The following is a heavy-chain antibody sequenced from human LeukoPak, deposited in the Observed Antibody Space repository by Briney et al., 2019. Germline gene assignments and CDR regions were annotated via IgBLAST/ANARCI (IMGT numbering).Heavy chain of an antibody. CDR1: GFTFSKNW. CDR2: INTDGSTT. V-gene: IGHV3-74*01. D-gene: IGHD6-19*01. J-gene: IGHJ4*02. Sequence: PGGSLRLSCAASGFTFSKNWMHWVRPAPGKGLAWVSRINTDGSTTTYADSVKGRFTISRDNAENTLFLQMNSLTAEDTAVYFCARARVAGTYYFDQWGQGTLVTVSS. CDR3: ARARVAGTYYFDQ.